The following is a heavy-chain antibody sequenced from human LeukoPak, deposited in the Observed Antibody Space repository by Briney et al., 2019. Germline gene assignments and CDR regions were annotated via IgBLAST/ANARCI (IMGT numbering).Heavy chain of an antibody. Sequence: ASVKVSFTASGYTFTSYYMHWVRQAPGQGLEWMGIINPSGGSTSYAQKFQGRVTITADESTSTAYMELSSLRSEDTAVYYCAAGHCSSTSCPNDYWGQGTLVTVSS. CDR2: INPSGGST. CDR1: GYTFTSYY. V-gene: IGHV1-46*03. D-gene: IGHD2-2*01. CDR3: AAGHCSSTSCPNDY. J-gene: IGHJ4*02.